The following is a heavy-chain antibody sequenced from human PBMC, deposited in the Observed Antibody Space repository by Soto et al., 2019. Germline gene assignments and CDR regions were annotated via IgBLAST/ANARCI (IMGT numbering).Heavy chain of an antibody. D-gene: IGHD2-2*01. CDR1: GFTFSSYW. CDR3: ARDRDCSSTSCYYHYYGMEV. CDR2: INSDGSST. V-gene: IGHV3-74*01. Sequence: PGGSLRLSCAASGFTFSSYWMHWVRQAPGKGLVWVSRINSDGSSTSYADSVKGRFTISRDNAKNTLYLQMNSLRAEDTAVYYCARDRDCSSTSCYYHYYGMEVWGKGTTVTVS. J-gene: IGHJ6*04.